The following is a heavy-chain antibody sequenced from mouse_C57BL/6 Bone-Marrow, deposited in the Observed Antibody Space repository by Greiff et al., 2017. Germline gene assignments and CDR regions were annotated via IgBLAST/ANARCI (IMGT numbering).Heavy chain of an antibody. V-gene: IGHV5-6*01. CDR2: ISCGGSYT. CDR3: ARHLYYGNYGFYAMDY. CDR1: GFTFSSYG. Sequence: EVHLVESGGDLVKPGGSLKLSCAASGFTFSSYGMSWVRQTPDKRLEWVATISCGGSYTYYPDSVKGRFTISRDNAKNTLYLQMSSLKSEDTAIYYCARHLYYGNYGFYAMDYWGQGTSVTVSS. D-gene: IGHD2-1*01. J-gene: IGHJ4*01.